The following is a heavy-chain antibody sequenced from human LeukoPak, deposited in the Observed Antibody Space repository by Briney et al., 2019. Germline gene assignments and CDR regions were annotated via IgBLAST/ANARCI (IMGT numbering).Heavy chain of an antibody. CDR1: GFTVSSNY. V-gene: IGHV3-53*01. Sequence: PGGSLRLSCAASGFTVSSNYMSWVRQAPGKGLEWVSVMYSGGTTYYADSVKSRFTISRDDSKNTLFLQMTSLRADDTAVYYCARMLISSGYYIDSWGQGTLVTVSS. D-gene: IGHD3-22*01. J-gene: IGHJ4*02. CDR3: ARMLISSGYYIDS. CDR2: MYSGGTT.